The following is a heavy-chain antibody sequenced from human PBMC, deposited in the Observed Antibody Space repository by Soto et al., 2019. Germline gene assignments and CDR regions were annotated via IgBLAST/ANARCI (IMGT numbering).Heavy chain of an antibody. CDR2: IYWDDDK. J-gene: IGHJ4*02. D-gene: IGHD6-19*01. CDR3: AHGSGWLFDY. Sequence: QITLKESGPTLVKPTQTLTLTGSFSGFSLSTSEVGVGWIRQPPGKGLEWLALIYWDDDKEYSPSLRSRLTLTKDTSKNQVVLIMTNLDPTDTATYYCAHGSGWLFDYWGQGTLVTVSS. CDR1: GFSLSTSEVG. V-gene: IGHV2-5*02.